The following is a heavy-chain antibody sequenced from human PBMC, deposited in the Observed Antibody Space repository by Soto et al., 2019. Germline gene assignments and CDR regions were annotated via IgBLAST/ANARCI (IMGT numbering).Heavy chain of an antibody. Sequence: LTCTVSGDSLSSGGHYWSWIRQHPGKGLEWIGHIYDSVNTYYSPSLRSRVTISADMSRNQFSLNLRSVTAADTAVYYCARVDHRGYFAILTDYWGQGTLVTVSS. CDR2: IYDSVNT. CDR3: ARVDHRGYFAILTDY. D-gene: IGHD3-9*01. J-gene: IGHJ4*02. CDR1: GDSLSSGGHY. V-gene: IGHV4-31*03.